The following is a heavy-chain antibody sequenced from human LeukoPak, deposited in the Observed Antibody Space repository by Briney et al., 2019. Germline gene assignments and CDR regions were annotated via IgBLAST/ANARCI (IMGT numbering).Heavy chain of an antibody. V-gene: IGHV3-48*01. CDR1: GFPLSSYS. D-gene: IGHD1-1*01. Sequence: PGGSLRLSCTVSGFPLSSYSMNWFRQAPGKGLEWVAYISASGSNLYYVDSVMGRFTVSRDNPKSSLFLQMNSPRAEDTAFYYCARVKGTYFDYWGQGALVTVSS. J-gene: IGHJ4*02. CDR3: ARVKGTYFDY. CDR2: ISASGSNL.